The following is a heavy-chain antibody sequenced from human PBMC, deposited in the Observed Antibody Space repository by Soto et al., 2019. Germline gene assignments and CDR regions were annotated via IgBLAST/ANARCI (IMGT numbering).Heavy chain of an antibody. Sequence: ASVKVSCKASGYTLTSYGISWVRQAPGQGLEWVGWISVYNGDTHYAQKFQGRVTMTTDTSASTAYMELSSLRSDDTAVYYCATPTGYSYYYYGMEVWGEGTTVTVSS. V-gene: IGHV1-18*01. CDR1: GYTLTSYG. J-gene: IGHJ6*04. CDR2: ISVYNGDT. D-gene: IGHD3-9*01. CDR3: ATPTGYSYYYYGMEV.